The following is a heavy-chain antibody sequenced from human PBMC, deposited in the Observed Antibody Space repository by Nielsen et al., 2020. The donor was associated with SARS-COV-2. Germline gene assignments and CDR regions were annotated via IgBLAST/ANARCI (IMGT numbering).Heavy chain of an antibody. CDR3: AKGSEWLVLDGKDFDY. D-gene: IGHD6-19*01. CDR1: GFTFSSTW. J-gene: IGHJ4*02. V-gene: IGHV3-74*01. CDR2: INPSGSGT. Sequence: GESLKISCSASGFTFSSTWMDWVRQAPGQGLVWVSRINPSGSGTAYADSVKGRFAVSRDNAGNTVVLQIHSLRVEDTAVYYCAKGSEWLVLDGKDFDYWGQGTLVTVSS.